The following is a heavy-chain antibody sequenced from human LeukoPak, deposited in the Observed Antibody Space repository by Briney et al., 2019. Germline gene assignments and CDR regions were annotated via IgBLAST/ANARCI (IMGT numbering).Heavy chain of an antibody. Sequence: GESLKISCKGSGYSFTNYWICLVRPMPGKVLGLVGIIYPGDSDTRYSPSFQGQVTISADKSISTAYLQWSSLKASDTAMYYCARTHSSGFPYYYGMDVWGQGTTVTVSS. CDR1: GYSFTNYW. V-gene: IGHV5-51*01. D-gene: IGHD6-19*01. CDR3: ARTHSSGFPYYYGMDV. J-gene: IGHJ6*02. CDR2: IYPGDSDT.